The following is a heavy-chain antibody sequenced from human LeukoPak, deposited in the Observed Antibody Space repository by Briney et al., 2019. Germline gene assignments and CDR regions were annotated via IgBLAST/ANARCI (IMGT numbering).Heavy chain of an antibody. D-gene: IGHD3-10*01. Sequence: GGSLRLSCEASGFTFSSYAMSWVRQAPGKGLEWVSGISGSGGRTYYADSVEGRFTISRDNSKNTLYLQMNSLRAEDTAVYYCARYYYGHMNYFDYWGQGTLVTVSS. V-gene: IGHV3-23*01. J-gene: IGHJ4*02. CDR2: ISGSGGRT. CDR3: ARYYYGHMNYFDY. CDR1: GFTFSSYA.